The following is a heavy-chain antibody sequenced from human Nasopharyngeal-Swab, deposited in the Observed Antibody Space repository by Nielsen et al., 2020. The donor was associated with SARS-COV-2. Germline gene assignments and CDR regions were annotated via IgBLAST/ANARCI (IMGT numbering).Heavy chain of an antibody. V-gene: IGHV3-9*01. CDR3: AKDMLRYFDWLVKYGMDV. CDR1: GFTFDDYA. D-gene: IGHD3-9*01. CDR2: ISWNSGSI. Sequence: GGSLRLSCAASGFTFDDYAMHWVRQAPGKGLEWVSGISWNSGSIGYADSVKGRFTISRDNAKNSLYLQMNSLRAEDTALYYCAKDMLRYFDWLVKYGMDVWGQGTTVTVSS. J-gene: IGHJ6*02.